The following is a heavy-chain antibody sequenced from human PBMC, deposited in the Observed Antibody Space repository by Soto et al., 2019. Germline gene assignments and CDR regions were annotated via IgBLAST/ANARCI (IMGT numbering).Heavy chain of an antibody. CDR2: IIPIFGTP. CDR1: GGTFSTYP. D-gene: IGHD5-18*01. V-gene: IGHV1-69*13. CDR3: ARSKWPQLPQPYYYFGMDV. Sequence: ASVKVSCKASGGTFSTYPINWVRQAPGQGLEWLGGIIPIFGTPNYAQKFQGRVTITADESTSTASMELSSLRSEDTAVYYCARSKWPQLPQPYYYFGMDVWGQGTTITVSS. J-gene: IGHJ6*02.